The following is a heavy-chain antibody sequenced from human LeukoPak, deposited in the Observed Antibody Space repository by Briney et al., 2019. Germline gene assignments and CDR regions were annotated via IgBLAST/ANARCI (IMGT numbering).Heavy chain of an antibody. Sequence: GGSLRLSCAASGFTFSSYSMNWVRQAPGKGLEWVSHITASGTAMFYADSVKGRFTISRDNAKNSLYLQMNSLRAEDTAVYYCAREDGGLRYFDWLSTPHGEHYFDYWGQGTLVTVSS. J-gene: IGHJ4*02. CDR1: GFTFSSYS. CDR3: AREDGGLRYFDWLSTPHGEHYFDY. D-gene: IGHD3-9*01. CDR2: ITASGTAM. V-gene: IGHV3-48*01.